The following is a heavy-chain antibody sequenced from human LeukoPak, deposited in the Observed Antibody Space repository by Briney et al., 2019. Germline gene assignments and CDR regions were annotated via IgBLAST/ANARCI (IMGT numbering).Heavy chain of an antibody. D-gene: IGHD6-13*01. CDR3: ARVMAAGPKAFDY. Sequence: GGSLRLSCTASGFTFINYSMNWVRQAPGKGLEWVANIKQDGSEKYYVDSVKGRFTISRDNAKNSLYLQMNSLRAEDTAVYYCARVMAAGPKAFDYWGQGTLVTVSS. J-gene: IGHJ4*02. CDR1: GFTFINYS. V-gene: IGHV3-7*01. CDR2: IKQDGSEK.